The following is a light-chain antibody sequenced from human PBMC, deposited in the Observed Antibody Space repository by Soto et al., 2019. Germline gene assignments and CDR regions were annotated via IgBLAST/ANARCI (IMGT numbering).Light chain of an antibody. CDR1: HGIRNF. CDR2: AAS. Sequence: DIQMTQSPPSLSASVGERVTITCRASHGIRNFVAWYQQKPGKAPKLLIYAASTLQSGVPTRFSGSGSGTDFTLTINSLQPEDVATYSCQKYSSVPVFGPGTKVEIK. CDR3: QKYSSVPV. J-gene: IGKJ3*01. V-gene: IGKV1-27*01.